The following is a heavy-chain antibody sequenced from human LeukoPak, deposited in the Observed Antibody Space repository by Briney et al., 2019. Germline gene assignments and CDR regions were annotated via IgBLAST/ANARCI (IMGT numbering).Heavy chain of an antibody. CDR3: ARGPQVPINYFDY. CDR1: GYTFTGYY. J-gene: IGHJ4*02. V-gene: IGHV1-2*02. Sequence: GASVKVSCKASGYTFTGYYMHWVRQAPGQGLEWMGWINPNSGGTNYAKKFQGRVTMNRDTSISTAYRELSRLRSDDTAVYYCARGPQVPINYFDYGGQGTLATVS. D-gene: IGHD2-2*01. CDR2: INPNSGGT.